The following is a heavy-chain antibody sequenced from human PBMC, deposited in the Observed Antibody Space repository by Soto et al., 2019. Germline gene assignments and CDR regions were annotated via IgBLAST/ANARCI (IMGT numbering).Heavy chain of an antibody. CDR1: GGSISTYF. D-gene: IGHD3-22*01. Sequence: PSETLSVTCTVSGGSISTYFWSWIRQPAGGGLEWIGRIYTTGSTNYNPSLKSRVTMSLDTSRNQFSLKLSSVTAADTAVYYCAREGGYFDSSGSGVYHYHGVDVWGQGTTVTVS. CDR2: IYTTGST. J-gene: IGHJ6*02. CDR3: AREGGYFDSSGSGVYHYHGVDV. V-gene: IGHV4-4*07.